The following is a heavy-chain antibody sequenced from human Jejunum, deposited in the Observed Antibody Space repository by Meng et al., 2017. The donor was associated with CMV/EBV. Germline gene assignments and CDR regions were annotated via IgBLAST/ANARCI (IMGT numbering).Heavy chain of an antibody. J-gene: IGHJ4*02. Sequence: VGAVGCVVQPGGSLRLSCAASGFTFSSSAMHWVRQFPGKGLEWVSFIAHDRSTKTYTDSVKGRFTISRDDSKNTVYLEMNSLRVEDTAVYYCVKDLFYSFDYWGQGSLVTVSS. V-gene: IGHV3-30*02. CDR3: VKDLFYSFDY. CDR2: IAHDRSTK. D-gene: IGHD4-11*01. CDR1: GFTFSSSA.